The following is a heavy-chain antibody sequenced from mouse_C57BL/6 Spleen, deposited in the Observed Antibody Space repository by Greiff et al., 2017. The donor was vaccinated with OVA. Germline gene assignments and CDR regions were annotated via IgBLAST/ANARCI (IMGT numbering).Heavy chain of an antibody. V-gene: IGHV1-26*01. D-gene: IGHD2-2*01. CDR2: INPNNGGT. J-gene: IGHJ4*01. CDR1: GYTFTDYY. Sequence: VQLQQSGPELVKPGASVKISCKASGYTFTDYYMNWVKQSHGKSLEWIGDINPNNGGTSYNQKFKGKATLTVDKSSSTAYMELRSLTSEDSAVYYCARSGGYDPYYAMDYWGQGTSVTVSS. CDR3: ARSGGYDPYYAMDY.